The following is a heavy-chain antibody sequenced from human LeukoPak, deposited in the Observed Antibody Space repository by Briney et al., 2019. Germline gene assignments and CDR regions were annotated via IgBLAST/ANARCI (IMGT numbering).Heavy chain of an antibody. D-gene: IGHD4-17*01. CDR2: IGTDGSYI. CDR1: GFTFSSHN. CDR3: ARDPTVTNFHDAFDI. J-gene: IGHJ3*02. Sequence: GGSLRLSCAASGFTFSSHNMNWVRQAPMKGLEWVSSIGTDGSYIYYADSVQGRFTISRDNAKNSLYLQMNSLTAEDTAVYYCARDPTVTNFHDAFDIWGQGTMVTVSS. V-gene: IGHV3-21*04.